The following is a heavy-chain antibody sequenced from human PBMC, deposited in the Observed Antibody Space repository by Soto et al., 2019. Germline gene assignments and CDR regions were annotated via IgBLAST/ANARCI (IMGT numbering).Heavy chain of an antibody. V-gene: IGHV4-39*01. CDR3: ARNPIEYSSSRSFDY. J-gene: IGHJ4*02. Sequence: QLQLQESGPGLVKPSETLSLTCTVSGGSISSSSYYWGWIRQPPGKGLEWIGSIYYSGSTYYNPSLKSRVTXXXXXXXXXFXXXXXXXTXADTAVYYCARNPIEYSSSRSFDYWGQGTLVTVSS. CDR1: GGSISSSSYY. CDR2: IYYSGST. D-gene: IGHD6-6*01.